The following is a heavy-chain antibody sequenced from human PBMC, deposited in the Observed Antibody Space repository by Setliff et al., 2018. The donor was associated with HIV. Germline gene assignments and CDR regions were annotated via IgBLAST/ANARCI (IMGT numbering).Heavy chain of an antibody. D-gene: IGHD1-26*01. CDR1: GYTFTSYG. CDR2: ISAYNGNT. CDR3: ARYSGIYYYYYYMDV. Sequence: ASVKVSCKASGYTFTSYGISWVRRAPGQGLEWMGWISAYNGNTNYAQKFQGRVTMTTDTSTSTAYMELRSLRSDDTAVYYCARYSGIYYYYYYMDVWGKGTTVTVSS. V-gene: IGHV1-18*01. J-gene: IGHJ6*03.